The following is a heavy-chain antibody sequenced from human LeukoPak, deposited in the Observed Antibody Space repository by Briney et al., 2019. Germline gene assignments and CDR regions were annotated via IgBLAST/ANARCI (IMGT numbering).Heavy chain of an antibody. D-gene: IGHD3-22*01. CDR2: ISAYNGNT. J-gene: IGHJ4*02. CDR3: ARDFGIYYDSSGYRTTDY. V-gene: IGHV1-18*01. CDR1: GYTFTSYG. Sequence: ASVKVSCKXSGYTFTSYGISWVRQAPGQGLEWMGWISAYNGNTNYAQKLQGRVTMTTDTSTSTAYMELRSLRSDDTAVYYCARDFGIYYDSSGYRTTDYWGQGTLVTVSS.